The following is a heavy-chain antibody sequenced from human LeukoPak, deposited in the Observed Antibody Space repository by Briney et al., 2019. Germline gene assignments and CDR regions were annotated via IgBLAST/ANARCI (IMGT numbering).Heavy chain of an antibody. CDR2: INSGGNT. J-gene: IGHJ4*02. V-gene: IGHV3-53*01. D-gene: IGHD5-12*01. CDR1: RFIVKSSY. CDR3: ARYNRGDYDFFDF. Sequence: GGSLRLSCAASRFIVKSSYMNWVRQAPGKGLEWVSIINSGGNTYYADSVKGRFTISRDNSKNTLYLQMNNLRAEATAIYYCARYNRGDYDFFDFWGQGTLVTVSS.